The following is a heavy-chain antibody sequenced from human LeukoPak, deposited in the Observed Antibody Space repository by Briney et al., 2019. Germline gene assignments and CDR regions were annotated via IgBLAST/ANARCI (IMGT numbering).Heavy chain of an antibody. CDR1: GSSISNNYY. J-gene: IGHJ6*02. Sequence: SETLSLTCTVSGSSISNNYYWGWIRQPPGKGLEWIGSISQSGSAYYSPSLRGRVAISVDTSKNQFSLKLSSVTAADTAVYYCARALPGQQWLAPASRRGYYYGMDVWGQGTTVTVSS. CDR3: ARALPGQQWLAPASRRGYYYGMDV. V-gene: IGHV4-38-2*02. CDR2: ISQSGSA. D-gene: IGHD6-19*01.